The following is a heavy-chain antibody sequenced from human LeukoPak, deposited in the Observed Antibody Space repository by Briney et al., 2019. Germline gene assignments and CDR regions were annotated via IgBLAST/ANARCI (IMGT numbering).Heavy chain of an antibody. D-gene: IGHD3-9*01. V-gene: IGHV3-74*01. CDR3: ARAGYYDILTGYDY. J-gene: IGHJ4*02. Sequence: GGSLRLSCAPSGFTFSSYWMHWVRQAPGKGLVWVSRINSDGSSTSYADSVKGRFTISRDNAKDTLYLQMNSLRAKDTAVYYCARAGYYDILTGYDYWGQGTLVTVSS. CDR2: INSDGSST. CDR1: GFTFSSYW.